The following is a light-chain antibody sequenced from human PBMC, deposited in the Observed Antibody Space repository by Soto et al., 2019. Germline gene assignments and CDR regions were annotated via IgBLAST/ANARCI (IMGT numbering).Light chain of an antibody. CDR1: QSISSW. CDR2: TAS. CDR3: QQYNSQST. J-gene: IGKJ1*01. V-gene: IGKV1-5*03. Sequence: DIQMTQSPSTLSASVGDSVTITCRASQSISSWLAWYQQKPGKAPKLLIYTASNLESGVPSRFRGSGSGTEFTLTITRLQPDDFATYYYQQYNSQSTFGQGTKVEIK.